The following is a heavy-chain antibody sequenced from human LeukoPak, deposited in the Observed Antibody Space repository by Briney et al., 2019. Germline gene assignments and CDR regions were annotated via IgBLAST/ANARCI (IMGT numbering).Heavy chain of an antibody. J-gene: IGHJ4*02. CDR2: GYSFT. Sequence: GYSFTRYSPSFQGQVTISADKSISTAYLQWSSLKASDTAMYYCARQTRDGSGSRGYSFDFWGQGTLVTVSS. D-gene: IGHD3-10*01. CDR3: ARQTRDGSGSRGYSFDF. V-gene: IGHV5-51*01.